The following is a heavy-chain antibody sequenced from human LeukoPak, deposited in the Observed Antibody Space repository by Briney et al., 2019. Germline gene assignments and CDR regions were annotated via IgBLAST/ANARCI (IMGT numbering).Heavy chain of an antibody. CDR2: IIPIFGIA. CDR1: GGTFSSYA. Sequence: ASVKVSCKASGGTFSSYAISWVRQAPGQGLEWMGGIIPIFGIANYAQKFQGRVTITADESTSTAYMELSSLRSEDTAVYYCASWNGYSYGYSGYWGQGTLVTVSS. V-gene: IGHV1-69*01. D-gene: IGHD5-18*01. CDR3: ASWNGYSYGYSGY. J-gene: IGHJ4*02.